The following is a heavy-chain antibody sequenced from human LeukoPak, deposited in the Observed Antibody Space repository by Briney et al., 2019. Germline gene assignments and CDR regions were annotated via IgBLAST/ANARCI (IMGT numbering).Heavy chain of an antibody. Sequence: PGRSLRLSCAASGFTFSSYGMHWVRQAPGKGLEWVAVIWYDGSNKYYADSVKGRFTISRDNSKNTLYLQMNSLRAEGTAVYYCARNYYDSSGYYPDAFDIWGQGTMVTVSS. D-gene: IGHD3-22*01. J-gene: IGHJ3*02. CDR2: IWYDGSNK. CDR3: ARNYYDSSGYYPDAFDI. V-gene: IGHV3-33*01. CDR1: GFTFSSYG.